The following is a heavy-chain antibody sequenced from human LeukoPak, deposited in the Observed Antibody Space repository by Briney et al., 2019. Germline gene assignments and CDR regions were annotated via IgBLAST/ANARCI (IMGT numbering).Heavy chain of an antibody. V-gene: IGHV3-23*01. CDR3: VSQSYSGSDNYYFHY. CDR2: ISGSGERT. CDR1: GFMFSNYA. Sequence: GGSLRLSCVTSGFMFSNYAMSWVRQAPGKGLERVSIISGSGERTYYADSVKGRFAVSRDNSKNTLYLQMMSLRAEDTAVYYCVSQSYSGSDNYYFHYWGQGTLVAVSS. D-gene: IGHD1-26*01. J-gene: IGHJ4*02.